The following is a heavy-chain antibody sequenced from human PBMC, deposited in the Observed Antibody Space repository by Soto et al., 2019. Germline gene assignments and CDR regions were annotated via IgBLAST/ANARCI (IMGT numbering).Heavy chain of an antibody. J-gene: IGHJ5*02. V-gene: IGHV4-38-2*01. CDR2: IYHSGST. D-gene: IGHD1-1*01. CDR3: ARTVVLERGWFDP. Sequence: SETLSLTCAVSGYSISSGYYWGWIRQPPGKGLEWIGSIYHSGSTYYNPSLKSRVTISVDTSKNQFSLKLSSVTAADTAVYYCARTVVLERGWFDPWGQGTLVTVS. CDR1: GYSISSGYY.